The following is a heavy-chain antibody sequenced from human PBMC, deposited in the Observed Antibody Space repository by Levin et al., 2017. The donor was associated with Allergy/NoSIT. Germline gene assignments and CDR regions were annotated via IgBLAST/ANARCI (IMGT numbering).Heavy chain of an antibody. CDR3: ARGPGYCSSTSCQQDY. D-gene: IGHD2-2*01. J-gene: IGHJ4*02. Sequence: RASVKVSCKASGYTFTGYYMHWVRQAPGQGLEWMGRINPNSGGTNYAQKFQGRVTMTRDTSISTAYMELSRLRSDDTAVYYCARGPGYCSSTSCQQDYWGQGTLVTVSS. CDR1: GYTFTGYY. V-gene: IGHV1-2*06. CDR2: INPNSGGT.